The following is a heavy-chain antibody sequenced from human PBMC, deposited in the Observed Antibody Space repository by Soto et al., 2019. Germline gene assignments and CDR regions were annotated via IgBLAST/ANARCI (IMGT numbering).Heavy chain of an antibody. Sequence: QVQLVQSGAEVKKPGASVKVSCKASGYTFTSYDINWVRQATGQGLEWMGWMNPNSGNTGYAQKFQGRVTMTRNTSISTAYMELSSLRSEDTAVYYCVRGKGRVRNYYDSSGRNWFDPWGQGTLVTVSS. V-gene: IGHV1-8*01. CDR2: MNPNSGNT. CDR1: GYTFTSYD. J-gene: IGHJ5*02. D-gene: IGHD3-22*01. CDR3: VRGKGRVRNYYDSSGRNWFDP.